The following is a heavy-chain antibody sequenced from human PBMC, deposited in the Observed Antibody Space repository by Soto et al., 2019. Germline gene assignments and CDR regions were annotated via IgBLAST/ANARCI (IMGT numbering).Heavy chain of an antibody. CDR3: ARSAGADYYYYYGMDV. CDR1: GFTFSSYW. Sequence: GGSLRLSCAASGFTFSSYWMSWVRQAPGKGLEWVANIKQDGSEKYYVDSVKGRFTISRDNAKNSLYLQMNSLRAEDTAVYYCARSAGADYYYYYGMDVWGQGTTVTVSS. CDR2: IKQDGSEK. V-gene: IGHV3-7*01. J-gene: IGHJ6*02. D-gene: IGHD1-26*01.